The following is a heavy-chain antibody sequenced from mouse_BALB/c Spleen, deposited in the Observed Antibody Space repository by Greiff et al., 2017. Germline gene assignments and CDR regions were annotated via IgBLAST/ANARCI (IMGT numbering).Heavy chain of an antibody. J-gene: IGHJ4*01. D-gene: IGHD2-4*01. CDR3: ARRRSTMITHYAMDY. CDR2: INPNNGGT. Sequence: EVKLQESGPELVKPGASVKIPCKASGYTFTDYNMDWVKQSHGKSLEWIGDINPNNGGTIYNQKFKGKATLTVDKSSSTAYMELRSLTSEDTAVYYCARRRSTMITHYAMDYWGQGTSVTVSS. CDR1: GYTFTDYN. V-gene: IGHV1-18*01.